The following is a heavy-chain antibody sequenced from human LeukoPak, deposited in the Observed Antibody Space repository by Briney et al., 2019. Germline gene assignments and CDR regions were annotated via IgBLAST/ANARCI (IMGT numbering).Heavy chain of an antibody. CDR2: IFSDEKTA. Sequence: GNSLRLSCEASGLMFRASAMTLGRQAPGKGLEWVAVIFSDEKTARYADSVKGRFTISRDNSKNRLFLQMDSLRPDDTATYYCASPYSGFDGVSMDYYWGQGTMVTVSP. J-gene: IGHJ4*02. D-gene: IGHD5-12*01. CDR1: GLMFRASA. CDR3: ASPYSGFDGVSMDYY. V-gene: IGHV3-30*04.